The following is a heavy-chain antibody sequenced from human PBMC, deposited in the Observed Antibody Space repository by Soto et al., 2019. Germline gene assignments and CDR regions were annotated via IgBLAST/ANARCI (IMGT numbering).Heavy chain of an antibody. V-gene: IGHV1-46*01. J-gene: IGHJ4*02. CDR2: INPSGGST. CDR1: GYTFPSYY. CDR3: ARDGGDCSDNSGYVY. D-gene: IGHD3-22*01. Sequence: SSVKVTSKASGYTFPSYYIHWVRQAPAQELEWMGIINPSGGSTRYAQKFQGRVNMTRDTFTSTVYIELSRLRSEDTAADYCARDGGDCSDNSGYVYWGQGTLVTVSS.